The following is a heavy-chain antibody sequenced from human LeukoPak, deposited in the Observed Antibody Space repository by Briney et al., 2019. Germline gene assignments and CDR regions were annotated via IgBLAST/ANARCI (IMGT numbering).Heavy chain of an antibody. D-gene: IGHD2-2*01. J-gene: IGHJ6*02. Sequence: SQTLSLTCTVSGGSISSGGYYWSWIRQHPGEGLEWIGYIYYSGSTYYNPSLKSRVTISVDTSKNQFSLKLSSVTAADTAVYYCARDHPIVVVPAANPKTGYYYYYGMDVWGQGTTVTVSS. CDR3: ARDHPIVVVPAANPKTGYYYYYGMDV. CDR2: IYYSGST. V-gene: IGHV4-31*03. CDR1: GGSISSGGYY.